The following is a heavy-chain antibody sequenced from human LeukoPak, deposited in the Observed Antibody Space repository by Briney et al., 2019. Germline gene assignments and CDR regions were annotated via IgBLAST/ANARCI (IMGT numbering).Heavy chain of an antibody. Sequence: GRSLRLSCAASGISFSSYGVHWVRQAPGKGLEWVAVIWYDGSNKYYADSVKGRFTISRDNSKNTLYLQMNSLRAEDTAVYYCARSMVAATLDYWGQGTLVTVSS. CDR2: IWYDGSNK. CDR3: ARSMVAATLDY. D-gene: IGHD2-15*01. V-gene: IGHV3-33*08. CDR1: GISFSSYG. J-gene: IGHJ4*02.